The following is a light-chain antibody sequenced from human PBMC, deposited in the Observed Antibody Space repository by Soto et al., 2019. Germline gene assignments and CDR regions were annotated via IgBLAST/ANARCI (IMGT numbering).Light chain of an antibody. J-gene: IGLJ2*01. CDR1: SSNIGRHY. CDR2: DND. CDR3: GTYDSGLDYWV. Sequence: QSVLTQPPSVSATPGQTVTISCSGSSSNIGRHYVAWYQQVPGTAPKVLICDNDKRPSGIPDRFSGSKSGTSATLGITGLQTGDEADYYCGTYDSGLDYWVFGGGTKVTVL. V-gene: IGLV1-51*01.